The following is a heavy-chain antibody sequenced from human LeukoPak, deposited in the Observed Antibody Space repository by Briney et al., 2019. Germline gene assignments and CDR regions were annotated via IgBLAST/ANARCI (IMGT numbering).Heavy chain of an antibody. D-gene: IGHD5-18*01. J-gene: IGHJ4*02. Sequence: PSQTLSLTCAVSGGSISSGGYSWSWIRQPPGTGLEWIGYIYHSGSTYYNPSLKSRVTISVDRSKNQFSLKLSSVTAADTAVYYCASTRGYSYGKHGSFDYWGQGTLVTVSS. CDR3: ASTRGYSYGKHGSFDY. CDR1: GGSISSGGYS. CDR2: IYHSGST. V-gene: IGHV4-30-2*01.